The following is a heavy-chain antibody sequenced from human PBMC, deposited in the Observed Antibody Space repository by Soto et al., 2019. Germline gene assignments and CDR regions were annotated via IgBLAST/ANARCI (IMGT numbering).Heavy chain of an antibody. V-gene: IGHV4-59*08. J-gene: IGHJ4*02. Sequence: TXXTLSLPFTVSGGSISSYYWRWIRQPPGKGLEWIGYIYYSGSTNYNPSLKSRVTISVDTSKNQFSLKLSSVTAADPAVYYCARQKLLCIDYWGQETLVTVSS. CDR1: GGSISSYY. CDR2: IYYSGST. CDR3: ARQKLLCIDY. D-gene: IGHD2-21*01.